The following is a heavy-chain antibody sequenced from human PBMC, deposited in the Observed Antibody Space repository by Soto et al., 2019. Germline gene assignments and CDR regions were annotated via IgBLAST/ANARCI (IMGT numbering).Heavy chain of an antibody. V-gene: IGHV3-30-3*01. Sequence: PGGSLRLSCSASGFTFTTYSMHWVRQAPGKGLEWVAVISNDGGKKYFGDSVKGRFTISRDNSKNTLLLQMNSLGAEDTAVYYCAKDSNKYSSSLRGRYFDYWGQGIGVTVSS. D-gene: IGHD4-4*01. CDR3: AKDSNKYSSSLRGRYFDY. J-gene: IGHJ4*02. CDR1: GFTFTTYS. CDR2: ISNDGGKK.